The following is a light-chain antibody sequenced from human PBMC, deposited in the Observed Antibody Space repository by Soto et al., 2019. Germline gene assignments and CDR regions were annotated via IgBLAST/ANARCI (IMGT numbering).Light chain of an antibody. CDR1: QSVISSY. J-gene: IGKJ1*01. CDR3: QQSGSSGT. Sequence: GLAQSPGTLSLSPGERATLSCRASQSVISSYLALYQQKPGQAPRLLIYGSSSRATGIPDRFSGSGSGTDFTLTISRLEPDDIAVYYCQQSGSSGTFGQGTKVDIK. CDR2: GSS. V-gene: IGKV3-20*01.